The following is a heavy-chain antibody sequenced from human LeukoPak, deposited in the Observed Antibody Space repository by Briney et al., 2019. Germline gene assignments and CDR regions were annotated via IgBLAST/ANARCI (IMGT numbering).Heavy chain of an antibody. D-gene: IGHD2-21*02. CDR3: ARRALPPAYCGGDCFDAFDI. CDR2: IDLSASYT. Sequence: GESLKISCKGSGYRFTSYWISWVRQMPGKGLEWVGRIDLSASYTNYSPSFQGQVTISADKSISTAYLQWSSLKASDTAMYYCARRALPPAYCGGDCFDAFDIWGQGTMVTVSS. V-gene: IGHV5-10-1*01. CDR1: GYRFTSYW. J-gene: IGHJ3*02.